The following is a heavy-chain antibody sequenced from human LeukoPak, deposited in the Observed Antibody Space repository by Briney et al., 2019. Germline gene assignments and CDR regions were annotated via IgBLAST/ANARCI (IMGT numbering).Heavy chain of an antibody. Sequence: LETLSLTCTVSGGSISSYYWSWIRQPPGKGLEWIGYIYYSGSTNYNPSLKSRVTISVDTSKNQFSLKLSSVTAADTAVYYCARAGGYYDYYFDYWGQGTLVTVSS. J-gene: IGHJ4*02. V-gene: IGHV4-59*01. CDR2: IYYSGST. D-gene: IGHD3-22*01. CDR1: GGSISSYY. CDR3: ARAGGYYDYYFDY.